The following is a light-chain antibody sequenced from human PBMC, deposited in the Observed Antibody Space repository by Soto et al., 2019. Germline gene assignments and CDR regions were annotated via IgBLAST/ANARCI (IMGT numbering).Light chain of an antibody. CDR1: SSNIGNNY. CDR2: HVT. Sequence: QSVLTQPPSVSAAPGQKVTISCSGSSSNIGNNYVSWYQQHPGKAPKLMIYHVTYRPSGVSNRYSGSKSGNSASLTISGLQADDEADYYCCSLTTSHTYVFGSGTKVTVL. V-gene: IGLV2-14*03. J-gene: IGLJ1*01. CDR3: CSLTTSHTYV.